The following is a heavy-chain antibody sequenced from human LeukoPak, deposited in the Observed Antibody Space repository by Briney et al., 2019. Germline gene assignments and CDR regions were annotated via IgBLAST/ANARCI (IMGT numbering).Heavy chain of an antibody. D-gene: IGHD6-19*01. V-gene: IGHV3-23*01. Sequence: PGGSLRLSCAASGFTFDDYGMNWVRQAPGKGLEWVSAISGSGGSTYYADSVKGRFTISRDNSKNTLYLQMNSLRAEDTAVYYCARVTYSTGWDDAFDIWGQGTMVTVSS. CDR2: ISGSGGST. CDR3: ARVTYSTGWDDAFDI. CDR1: GFTFDDYG. J-gene: IGHJ3*02.